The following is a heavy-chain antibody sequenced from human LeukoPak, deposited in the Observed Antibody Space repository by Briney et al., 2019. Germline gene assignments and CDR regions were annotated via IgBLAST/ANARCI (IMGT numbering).Heavy chain of an antibody. D-gene: IGHD3-9*01. CDR2: ISGSGGST. V-gene: IGHV3-23*01. Sequence: PGGSLRLSCAASGFTFTTYALTWVRQAPGKGLEWVSTISGSGGSTCYADSVKGRFTISRDNSKNTVYLQMNNLTAEDTAVYYCAKAHTASLLTAYYCFDYWGQGTLVTVSS. J-gene: IGHJ4*02. CDR3: AKAHTASLLTAYYCFDY. CDR1: GFTFTTYA.